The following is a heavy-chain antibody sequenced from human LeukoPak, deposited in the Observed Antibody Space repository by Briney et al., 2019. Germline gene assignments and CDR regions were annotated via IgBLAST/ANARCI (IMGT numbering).Heavy chain of an antibody. Sequence: SLRLSCAASGFTFSAYSMNWVRQAPGKGLEWVSSISSGSRYIYYADSVKGRFTISRDNAKDSLYLQMNSLRAEDTAIYYCERDFIWGQGTPVTVSS. CDR3: ERDFI. CDR1: GFTFSAYS. CDR2: ISSGSRYI. J-gene: IGHJ4*02. D-gene: IGHD3-10*01. V-gene: IGHV3-21*04.